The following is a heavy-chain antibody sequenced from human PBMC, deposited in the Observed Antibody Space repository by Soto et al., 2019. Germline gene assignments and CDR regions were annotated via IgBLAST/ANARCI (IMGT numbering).Heavy chain of an antibody. CDR3: VRGDRGGFDL. D-gene: IGHD2-15*01. CDR2: IHSDEIST. CDR1: GFTFSSYW. Sequence: EVQMVESWGGLVQPGGSLRLSCAASGFTFSSYWMHWVRQSPGKGLLWVSHIHSDEISTTYADSVKGRVTIPRDNAKNTLYLQMNSLRAEDTSIYYCVRGDRGGFDLWGQGTMVIGSS. V-gene: IGHV3-74*03. J-gene: IGHJ3*01.